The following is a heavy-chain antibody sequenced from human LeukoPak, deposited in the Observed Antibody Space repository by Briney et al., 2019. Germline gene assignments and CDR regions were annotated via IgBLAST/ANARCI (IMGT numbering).Heavy chain of an antibody. Sequence: SETLSLTCTVSGGSISSSSYYWSWIRQPAGKGLEWIGRIYTSGSTNYNPSLKSRVTISVDTSKNQFSLKLSSVTAADTAVYYCARALVRVMITFGGPKNWFDPWGQGTLVTVSS. CDR2: IYTSGST. D-gene: IGHD3-16*01. CDR1: GGSISSSSYY. CDR3: ARALVRVMITFGGPKNWFDP. J-gene: IGHJ5*02. V-gene: IGHV4-61*02.